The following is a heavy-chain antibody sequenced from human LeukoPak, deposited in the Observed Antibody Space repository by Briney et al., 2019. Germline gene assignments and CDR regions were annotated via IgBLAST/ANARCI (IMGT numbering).Heavy chain of an antibody. CDR3: ARGNKDIVVVVAAEGQNWFDP. V-gene: IGHV4-34*01. Sequence: PSETLSLTCAVYGGSFSGYYWSWIRQPPGKGLEWIGEINHSGSTNYNPPLKSRVTISVDTSKNQFSLKLSSVTAADTAVYYCARGNKDIVVVVAAEGQNWFDPWGQGTLVTVSS. D-gene: IGHD2-15*01. CDR1: GGSFSGYY. J-gene: IGHJ5*02. CDR2: INHSGST.